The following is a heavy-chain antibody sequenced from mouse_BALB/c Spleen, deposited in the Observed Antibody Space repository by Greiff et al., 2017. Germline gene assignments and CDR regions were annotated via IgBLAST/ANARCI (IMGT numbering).Heavy chain of an antibody. CDR3: ARGGYYDYDGVAY. Sequence: EVKLVESGGGLVQPGGSRKLSCAASGFTFSSFGMHWVRQAPEKGLAWVAYISSGSSTIYYADTVKGRFTISRDNPKNTLFLQMTSLRSEDTAMYYCARGGYYDYDGVAYWGQGTLVTVSA. D-gene: IGHD2-4*01. CDR2: ISSGSSTI. J-gene: IGHJ3*01. V-gene: IGHV5-17*02. CDR1: GFTFSSFG.